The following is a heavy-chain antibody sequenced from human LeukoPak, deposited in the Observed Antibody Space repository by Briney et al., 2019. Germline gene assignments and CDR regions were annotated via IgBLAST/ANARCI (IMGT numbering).Heavy chain of an antibody. Sequence: PGGSLRLSCAASGFTFSSYGMHWVRQAPGKGLEWVAVISYDGSNKYYVDSVKGRLTISRDNSKNTLYLQMNSLRAEDTAVYYCAKGADYGDYIYFDYWGQGTLVTVSS. CDR2: ISYDGSNK. J-gene: IGHJ4*02. V-gene: IGHV3-30*18. CDR1: GFTFSSYG. CDR3: AKGADYGDYIYFDY. D-gene: IGHD4-17*01.